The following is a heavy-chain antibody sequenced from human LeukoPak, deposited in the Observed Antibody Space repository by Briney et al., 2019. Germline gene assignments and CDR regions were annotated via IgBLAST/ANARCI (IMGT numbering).Heavy chain of an antibody. CDR3: ARGLRSRLGELSPYLD. Sequence: PSETLSLTCTVSGGSISSGSYYWSWIRQPAGKGLEWIGRIYTSGSTNYNPSLKSRVTISVDTSKNQFSLKLSSVTAADTAVYYCARGLRSRLGELSPYLDWGQGTLVTVSS. CDR2: IYTSGST. J-gene: IGHJ4*02. CDR1: GGSISSGSYY. D-gene: IGHD3-16*02. V-gene: IGHV4-61*02.